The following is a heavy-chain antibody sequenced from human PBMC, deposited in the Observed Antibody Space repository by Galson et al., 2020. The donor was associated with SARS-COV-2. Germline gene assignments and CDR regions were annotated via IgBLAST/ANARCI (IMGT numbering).Heavy chain of an antibody. J-gene: IGHJ4*02. V-gene: IGHV5-51*01. CDR3: ARLMTSSSKFFDY. CDR1: GYIFSNYW. CDR2: IFPDASDI. Sequence: GESLKISCKASGYIFSNYWNGWVRHNPGKGLEWMGTIFPDASDIRYSPAFQGQVTISADRSANTAYLHWSSLKASDSAIYYCARLMTSSSKFFDYWGQGTLVAVSS. D-gene: IGHD6-6*01.